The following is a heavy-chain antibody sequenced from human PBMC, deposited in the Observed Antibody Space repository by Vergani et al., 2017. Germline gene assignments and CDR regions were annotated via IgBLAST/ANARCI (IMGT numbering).Heavy chain of an antibody. V-gene: IGHV3-23*01. Sequence: EVQLLESGGDLVQPGGSLRLSCAASGFTFNHYAMNWVRQAPGKGLEWVSGISGSGGSTYYAGSVKGRFTISRDSSKNTLYLQMNSLRAGNTAVYYCAKANPRNSGYDYLYSSHAMDVWGQGTTVTVSS. CDR1: GFTFNHYA. D-gene: IGHD5-12*01. CDR2: ISGSGGST. CDR3: AKANPRNSGYDYLYSSHAMDV. J-gene: IGHJ6*02.